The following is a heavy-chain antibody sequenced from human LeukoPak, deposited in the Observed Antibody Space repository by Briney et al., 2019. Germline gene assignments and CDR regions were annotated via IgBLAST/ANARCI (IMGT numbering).Heavy chain of an antibody. D-gene: IGHD1-26*01. CDR2: FDPGDDET. J-gene: IGHJ4*02. CDR1: GFSFSDFS. V-gene: IGHV1-24*01. Sequence: ASVKVSCKASGFSFSDFSTHWVRQAPGQGLEWMGGFDPGDDETIYAQKFQGRVTMTDDTSKDTAYLKLSSLRSEDTAVYFCATEKDLLLYSWGQGTPVTVSS. CDR3: ATEKDLLLYS.